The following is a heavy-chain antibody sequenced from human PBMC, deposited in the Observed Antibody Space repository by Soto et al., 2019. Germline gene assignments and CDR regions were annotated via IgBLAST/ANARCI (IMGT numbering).Heavy chain of an antibody. CDR1: GGSITSSNW. CDR3: ARVSVTGTYLDY. Sequence: SETLSLTCGVSGGSITSSNWWTWVRQPPGKGLEWIGEIFHIGSTNYNPSLRSRVTISVDKSGNQLSLKLTSVTAADTALYYCARVSVTGTYLDYWGQGMLVTVSS. J-gene: IGHJ4*02. CDR2: IFHIGST. D-gene: IGHD6-19*01. V-gene: IGHV4-4*02.